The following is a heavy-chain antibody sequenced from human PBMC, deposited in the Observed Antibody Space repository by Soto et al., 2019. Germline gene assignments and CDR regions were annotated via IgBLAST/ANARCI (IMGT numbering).Heavy chain of an antibody. J-gene: IGHJ4*02. CDR3: TRDGAYYDIDY. Sequence: GGSLRLPCTASGFTFGDYAMSWFRQAPGKGLEWVGFIRSKAYGGTTEYAASVKGRFTISRDDYKSIAYLQMNSLKTEYTSVYYCTRDGAYYDIDYWGQGTLVTVSS. V-gene: IGHV3-49*03. CDR2: IRSKAYGGTT. D-gene: IGHD3-22*01. CDR1: GFTFGDYA.